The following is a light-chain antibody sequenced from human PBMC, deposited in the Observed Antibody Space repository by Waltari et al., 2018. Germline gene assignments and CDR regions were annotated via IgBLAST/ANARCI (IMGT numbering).Light chain of an antibody. Sequence: QSGLTQPASVSASPGESITISCTGTSGDIGGSDFVSWYQHHPGRAPKVLIFDVNHRPSGISDRFAGSNSGNTASLTISELQPEDDADYYCRSHSTNNIVLFGGGTKVTVL. CDR2: DVN. J-gene: IGLJ2*01. CDR1: SGDIGGSDF. CDR3: RSHSTNNIVL. V-gene: IGLV2-14*01.